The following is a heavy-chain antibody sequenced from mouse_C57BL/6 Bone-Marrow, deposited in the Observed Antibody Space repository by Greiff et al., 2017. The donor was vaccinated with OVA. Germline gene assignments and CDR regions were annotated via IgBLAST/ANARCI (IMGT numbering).Heavy chain of an antibody. D-gene: IGHD1-1*01. J-gene: IGHJ3*01. Sequence: EVQLQQSGTVLARPGASVKMSCKTSGYTFTSYWMHWVKQRPGQGQEWIGAIYPGNSDTSYNQKFTGKAKLTAVTSASTAYMELSSLTNEDSAVYYCRRGGCYYYGSSSFAYWGQGTLVTVAA. CDR1: GYTFTSYW. CDR2: IYPGNSDT. CDR3: RRGGCYYYGSSSFAY. V-gene: IGHV1-5*01.